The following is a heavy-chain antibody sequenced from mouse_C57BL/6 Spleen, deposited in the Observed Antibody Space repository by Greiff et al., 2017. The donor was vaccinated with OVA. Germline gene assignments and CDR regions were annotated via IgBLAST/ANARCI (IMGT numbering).Heavy chain of an antibody. D-gene: IGHD2-1*01. V-gene: IGHV1-50*01. CDR3: ARGDGNYDAMDD. Sequence: QVQLQQPGAELVKPGASVKLSCKASGYTFTSYWMQWVKQRPGQGLEWIGEIDPSDSYTNYNQKFKGKATLTVDTSSSTAYMQLSSLTSEDSAVYYCARGDGNYDAMDDWGQGTSVTVSS. J-gene: IGHJ4*01. CDR2: IDPSDSYT. CDR1: GYTFTSYW.